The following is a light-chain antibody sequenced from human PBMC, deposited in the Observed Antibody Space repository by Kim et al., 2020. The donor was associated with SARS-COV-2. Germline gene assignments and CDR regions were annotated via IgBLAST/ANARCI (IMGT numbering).Light chain of an antibody. J-gene: IGKJ5*01. Sequence: SVGDRVTITCRASQDISNYLAWYQQKPGRVPKLLIYAVSALQPGVPSRFSGSGSGTHFTLTITSLQPEDVATYYCQKYNSAPAITFGQGTRLEIK. V-gene: IGKV1-27*01. CDR1: QDISNY. CDR3: QKYNSAPAIT. CDR2: AVS.